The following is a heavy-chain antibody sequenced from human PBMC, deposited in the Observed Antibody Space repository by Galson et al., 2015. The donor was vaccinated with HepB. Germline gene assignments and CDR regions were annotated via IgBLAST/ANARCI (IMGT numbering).Heavy chain of an antibody. Sequence: CAISGDSVSRKGVAWNWIRQSPSRGLEWLGRTYYTSNWNNDYAVSVTRRITINPDTSKNQFSLHLQSVTPEDTAVYYCARGGALDVWGQGTTVTVSS. V-gene: IGHV6-1*01. CDR1: GDSVSRKGVA. CDR3: ARGGALDV. CDR2: TYYTSNWNN. D-gene: IGHD3-16*01. J-gene: IGHJ6*02.